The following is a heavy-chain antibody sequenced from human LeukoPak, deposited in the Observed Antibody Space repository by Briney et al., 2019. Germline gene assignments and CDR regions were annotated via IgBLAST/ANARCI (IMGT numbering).Heavy chain of an antibody. J-gene: IGHJ5*02. Sequence: SGTLSLTCAVYGGSFSGYYWSWIRQPPGKGLEWIGEINHSGSTNYNPSLKSRVTISVDTSKNQFSLKLSSVTAADTAVYYCARFNTYYYDSSGYPRFDPWGQGTLVTVSS. D-gene: IGHD3-22*01. CDR1: GGSFSGYY. CDR3: ARFNTYYYDSSGYPRFDP. CDR2: INHSGST. V-gene: IGHV4-34*01.